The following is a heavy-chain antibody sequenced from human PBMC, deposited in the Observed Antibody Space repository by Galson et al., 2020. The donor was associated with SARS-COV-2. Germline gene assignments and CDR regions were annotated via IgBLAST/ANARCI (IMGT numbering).Heavy chain of an antibody. CDR1: GGSISSGGYY. J-gene: IGHJ2*01. D-gene: IGHD6-13*01. V-gene: IGHV4-31*03. Sequence: SETLSLTCTVSGGSISSGGYYWSWIRQHPGKGLEWIGYIYYSGSTYYNPSLKSRVTISVDTSKNQFSLKLSSVTAADTAVYYCARVPAAAGYWYFDLWGRGTLVTVSS. CDR2: IYYSGST. CDR3: ARVPAAAGYWYFDL.